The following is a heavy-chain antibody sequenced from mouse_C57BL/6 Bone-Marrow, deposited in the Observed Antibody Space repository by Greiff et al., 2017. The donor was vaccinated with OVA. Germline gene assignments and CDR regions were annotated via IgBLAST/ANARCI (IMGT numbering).Heavy chain of an antibody. D-gene: IGHD1-1*01. CDR1: GYTFTSYW. CDR2: IDPSDSYT. V-gene: IGHV1-69*01. CDR3: ARRGYYYYGSKYWYFDV. J-gene: IGHJ1*03. Sequence: VQLQQPGAELVMPGASVKLSCKASGYTFTSYWMHWVKQRPGQGLEWIGEIDPSDSYTNYNQKFKGKSTLTVDKSSSTAYMQLSSLTSEDSAVYYCARRGYYYYGSKYWYFDVWGTGTTVTVSS.